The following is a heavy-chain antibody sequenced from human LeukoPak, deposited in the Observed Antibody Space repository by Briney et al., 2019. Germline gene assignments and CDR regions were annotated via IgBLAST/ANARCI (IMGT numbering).Heavy chain of an antibody. J-gene: IGHJ4*02. Sequence: GASVKVSCKASGYTFTSYGISWVRQAPGQGLEWMGWISGYNGNTNYAQKLQGRVTMTTDTSTSTAYMELRSLRSDDTAVYYCARGVLGLSDYGDYAVYWGQGTLVTVSS. D-gene: IGHD4-17*01. CDR2: ISGYNGNT. V-gene: IGHV1-18*01. CDR1: GYTFTSYG. CDR3: ARGVLGLSDYGDYAVY.